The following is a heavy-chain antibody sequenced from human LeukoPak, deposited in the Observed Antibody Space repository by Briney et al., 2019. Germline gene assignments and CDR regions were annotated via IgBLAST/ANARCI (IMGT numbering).Heavy chain of an antibody. J-gene: IGHJ4*02. CDR3: AREGGGLRLGEFSSGFDS. V-gene: IGHV3-30*01. D-gene: IGHD3-16*02. CDR2: MSDDGGRR. CDR1: GFTFSTYA. Sequence: GRSLRLSCAASGFTFSTYAMHWVRRAPGKGLEGVAVMSDDGGRRYYADSVKGRFTISRDNSRDTLDLLMKSLKTEDTAVYYCAREGGGLRLGEFSSGFDSWGQGTLVTVSS.